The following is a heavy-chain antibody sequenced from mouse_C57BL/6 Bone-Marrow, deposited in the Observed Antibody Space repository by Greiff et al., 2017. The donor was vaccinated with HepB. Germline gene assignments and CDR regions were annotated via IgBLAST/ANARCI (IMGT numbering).Heavy chain of an antibody. CDR1: GFTFSSYG. J-gene: IGHJ3*01. V-gene: IGHV5-6*01. CDR3: ARHSGSSYGFAY. Sequence: EVMLVESGGDLVKPGGSLKLSCAASGFTFSSYGMSWVRQTPDKRLEWVATISSGGSYTYYPDSVKGRFTISRDNAKNTLYLQMSSLKSEDTAMYYCARHSGSSYGFAYWGQGTLVTVSA. CDR2: ISSGGSYT. D-gene: IGHD1-1*01.